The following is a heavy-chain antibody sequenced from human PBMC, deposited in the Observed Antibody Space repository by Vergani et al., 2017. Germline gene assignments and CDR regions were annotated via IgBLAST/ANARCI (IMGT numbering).Heavy chain of an antibody. J-gene: IGHJ4*02. CDR3: ARDRVGDTVIVPLANY. CDR2: ISSRSTYI. D-gene: IGHD2/OR15-2a*01. Sequence: EVQLVESGGGLVKPGGSLRLSCAASGFTFSNYTMNWVRQAPGKGLEWVSSISSRSTYIYYADSVKGRFTISRDNAKNSLYLQLNSLRAEDTAVYYCARDRVGDTVIVPLANYWGQGTLVTVSS. V-gene: IGHV3-21*01. CDR1: GFTFSNYT.